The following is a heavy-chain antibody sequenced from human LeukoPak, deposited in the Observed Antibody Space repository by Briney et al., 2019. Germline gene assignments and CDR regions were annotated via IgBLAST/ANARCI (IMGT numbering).Heavy chain of an antibody. CDR1: GGTFSSYA. V-gene: IGHV1-69*04. CDR3: ARDQGYYYDSSGYYS. J-gene: IGHJ4*02. Sequence: ASVKVSCKASGGTFSSYAISWVRQAPGQGLEWMGRIIPILGIANYAQKFQGRVTITADKSTSTAYMELSSLRSEDTAVYYCARDQGYYYDSSGYYSWGQGTLVTVSS. D-gene: IGHD3-22*01. CDR2: IIPILGIA.